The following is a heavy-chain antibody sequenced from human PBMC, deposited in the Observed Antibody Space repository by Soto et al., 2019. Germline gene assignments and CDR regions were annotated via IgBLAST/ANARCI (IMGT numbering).Heavy chain of an antibody. CDR1: GFTFSSYA. CDR2: ISGSGGST. V-gene: IGHV3-23*01. CDR3: AKVRVDEVVVDFDY. D-gene: IGHD2-15*01. J-gene: IGHJ4*02. Sequence: EVQLLESGGGLVQPGGSLRLSCAASGFTFSSYAMSWVRQAPGKGLEWVSAISGSGGSTYYADSVKGRFTISRDNSKNPLYLQMNSLRAEDTAGYYCAKVRVDEVVVDFDYWGQGTLVTVSS.